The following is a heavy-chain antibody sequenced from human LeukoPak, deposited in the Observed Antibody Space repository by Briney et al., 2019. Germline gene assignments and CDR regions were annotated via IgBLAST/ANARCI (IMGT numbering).Heavy chain of an antibody. Sequence: PGGSLRLSCAASGFTVSNNYMCWVRQAPGKGLEWVSVIYSGGSTYYADSVKGRFTISRDNSKNTLYLQMNSLRAEDTAVYYCARGVNYDFWSGYSSYYFDYWGQGTLVTVSS. CDR2: IYSGGST. J-gene: IGHJ4*02. D-gene: IGHD3-3*01. V-gene: IGHV3-53*01. CDR3: ARGVNYDFWSGYSSYYFDY. CDR1: GFTVSNNY.